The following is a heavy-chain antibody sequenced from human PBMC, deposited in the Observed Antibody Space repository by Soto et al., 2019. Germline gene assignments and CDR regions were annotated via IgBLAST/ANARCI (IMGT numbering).Heavy chain of an antibody. Sequence: SETLSLTCAVYGGSFSGYSWTWIRQPPGTGLEWIGEINHSGSTNYNPSLKNRVTISVDTSKNQFSLKLTSVTAADTAVYYCARDKITGLFDYWGQGTLVT. CDR2: INHSGST. J-gene: IGHJ4*02. V-gene: IGHV4-34*01. CDR3: ARDKITGLFDY. D-gene: IGHD2-8*02. CDR1: GGSFSGYS.